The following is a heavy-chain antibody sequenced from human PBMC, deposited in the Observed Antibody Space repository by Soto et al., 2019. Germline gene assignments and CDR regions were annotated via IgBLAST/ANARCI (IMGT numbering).Heavy chain of an antibody. CDR1: GGSISSGDYY. CDR2: IYYSGST. CDR3: AREGGDRPPHIYYYYGMDV. V-gene: IGHV4-30-4*01. Sequence: QVQLQESGPGLVKPSQTLSLTCTVSGGSISSGDYYWSWIRQPPGKGLEWIGYIYYSGSTYYNPSLKSRVTISVDTSKNQFSLKLSSVTAADTAVYYCAREGGDRPPHIYYYYGMDVWGQGTTVTVSS. D-gene: IGHD3-10*01. J-gene: IGHJ6*02.